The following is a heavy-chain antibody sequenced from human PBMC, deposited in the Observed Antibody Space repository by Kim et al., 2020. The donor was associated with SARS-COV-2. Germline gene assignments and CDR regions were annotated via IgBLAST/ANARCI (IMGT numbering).Heavy chain of an antibody. V-gene: IGHV3-23*01. J-gene: IGHJ4*02. Sequence: GGSLRLSCAASGFTFSSYTMSWVRQAPGKGLEWVSAISGTAHGYNTYYAASVKGRFTISRDNSKNTLYLQMNSLKAEDTAVYYCAKRLYDTSGWSGAVDCWGQGTLVTVSS. CDR1: GFTFSSYT. D-gene: IGHD3-22*01. CDR3: AKRLYDTSGWSGAVDC. CDR2: ISGTAHGYNT.